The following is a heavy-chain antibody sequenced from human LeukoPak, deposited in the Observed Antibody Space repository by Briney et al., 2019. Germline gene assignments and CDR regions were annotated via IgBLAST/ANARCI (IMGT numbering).Heavy chain of an antibody. J-gene: IGHJ4*02. CDR2: IYNGGTT. V-gene: IGHV3-66*02. Sequence: GGSLRLSCAASGVTSNYMTWVRQAPGKGLEWVSVIYNGGTTYYADSVKGRFTISGDNSKSTLFVYLQMNSLRTDDTALYYCAGGGEAARSLAYWGQGALVTVSS. CDR3: AGGGEAARSLAY. CDR1: GVTSNY. D-gene: IGHD6-6*01.